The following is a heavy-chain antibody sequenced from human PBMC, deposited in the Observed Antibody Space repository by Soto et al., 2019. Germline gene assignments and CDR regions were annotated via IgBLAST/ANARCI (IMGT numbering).Heavy chain of an antibody. CDR2: IIPVSGTA. CDR3: ATVDRSVALVGWFDP. J-gene: IGHJ5*02. CDR1: GGTFSSYV. Sequence: QVHLEQSGAEVKKPGSSVKVSCKFSGGTFSSYVIIWVRQAPGQGLEWMGGIIPVSGTANYARKFHGRVTISADAATNTAYMELSSVRFDDTTVYYCATVDRSVALVGWFDPWGQGTLVTVSS. V-gene: IGHV1-69*01. D-gene: IGHD2-8*02.